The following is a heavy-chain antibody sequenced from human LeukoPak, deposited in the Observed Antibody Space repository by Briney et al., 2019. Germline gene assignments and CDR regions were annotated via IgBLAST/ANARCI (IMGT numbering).Heavy chain of an antibody. V-gene: IGHV3-48*01. Sequence: GGSLRLSRVASEITFSIYTMNWVRQAPGKGLEWISSIGSNSVTIYYADSVKGRFTISRDNAENSLYLQMNSLRAEDTAVYYCAQDGASIRFDNWGQGTLVTVSS. CDR2: IGSNSVTI. D-gene: IGHD5-24*01. CDR3: AQDGASIRFDN. J-gene: IGHJ4*02. CDR1: EITFSIYT.